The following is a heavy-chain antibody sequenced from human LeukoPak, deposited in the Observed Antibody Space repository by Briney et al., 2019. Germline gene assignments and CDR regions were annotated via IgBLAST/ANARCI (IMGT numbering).Heavy chain of an antibody. D-gene: IGHD3-22*01. J-gene: IGHJ4*02. V-gene: IGHV3-74*01. Sequence: PGGSLRLSCAAPGFTFSSHWMHWVRQAPGKGLVWVSRINSDGSTTNYADSVKGRFTISRDNSKNTLYLQMNSLRAEDTALYYCARGRTLGVVVIIDYWGQGTLVTVSS. CDR1: GFTFSSHW. CDR2: INSDGSTT. CDR3: ARGRTLGVVVIIDY.